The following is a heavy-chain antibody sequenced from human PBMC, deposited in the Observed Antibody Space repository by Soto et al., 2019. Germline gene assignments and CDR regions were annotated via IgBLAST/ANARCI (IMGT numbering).Heavy chain of an antibody. V-gene: IGHV3-30*18. J-gene: IGHJ5*02. Sequence: QVQLVESGGGVVQPGRSLRLSCAASGFTFSSYGMHWVRQAPGKGLEWVAVISYDGSNKYYADSVKGRFTISRDNSKNTLYLQMNCLRAEDTAVYYCAKTYYYDSSGEFDPWGQGTLVTVSS. CDR2: ISYDGSNK. CDR1: GFTFSSYG. D-gene: IGHD3-22*01. CDR3: AKTYYYDSSGEFDP.